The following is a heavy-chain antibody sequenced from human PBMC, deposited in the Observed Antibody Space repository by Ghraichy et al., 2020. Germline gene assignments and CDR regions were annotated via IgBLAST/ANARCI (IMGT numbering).Heavy chain of an antibody. D-gene: IGHD2-2*01. CDR1: GFTFSSYS. J-gene: IGHJ6*02. V-gene: IGHV3-21*01. CDR2: ISSSSSYI. Sequence: LSLTCAASGFTFSSYSMNWVRQAPGKGLEWVSSISSSSSYIYYADSVKGRFTISRDNAKNSLYLQMNSLRAEDTAVYYCARGSASHRPSARDYYYYGMDVWGQGTTVTVSS. CDR3: ARGSASHRPSARDYYYYGMDV.